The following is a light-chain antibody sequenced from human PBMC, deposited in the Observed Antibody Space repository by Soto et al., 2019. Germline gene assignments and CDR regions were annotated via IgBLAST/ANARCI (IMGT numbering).Light chain of an antibody. V-gene: IGLV2-23*01. CDR3: CSYAGSSTWV. CDR2: EGS. CDR1: SSDVGSYNF. J-gene: IGLJ1*01. Sequence: QSALTQPASVSGSPGQSITISCTGTSSDVGSYNFVSWYQQHPGKAPKVMIYEGSKRPSGVSNRFSGSKSGNTASLTISGLQAEDEAVYYCCSYAGSSTWVFGTGTKLTVL.